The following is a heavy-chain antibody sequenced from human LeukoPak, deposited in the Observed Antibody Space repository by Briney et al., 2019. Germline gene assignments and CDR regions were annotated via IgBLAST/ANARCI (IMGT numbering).Heavy chain of an antibody. CDR1: GGSFSGYY. CDR3: ARAAYSSSSGGYYYYYYMDV. J-gene: IGHJ6*03. CDR2: ISHSGST. V-gene: IGHV4-34*01. Sequence: SETLSLTCAVYGGSFSGYYWTWIRQPPGKGLEWIGEISHSGSTNYNPSLKSRVTISVDTSKNQFSLKLSSVTAADTAVYYCARAAYSSSSGGYYYYYYMDVWGKGTTVTVSS. D-gene: IGHD6-6*01.